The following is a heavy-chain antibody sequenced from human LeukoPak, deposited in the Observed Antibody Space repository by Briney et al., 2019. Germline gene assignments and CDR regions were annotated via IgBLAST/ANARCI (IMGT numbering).Heavy chain of an antibody. D-gene: IGHD4-23*01. J-gene: IGHJ3*02. V-gene: IGHV3-53*01. CDR2: IYTGGST. Sequence: GGSLRLSCEASGFTVSSNSMPWVRQAPGKGLEWVPVIYTGGSTYCADSVKGRCTISRDNSKNMVYLQMNSLRAEDTAVYYCARVSDYGGIFDIWGQGTMVTVSS. CDR1: GFTVSSNS. CDR3: ARVSDYGGIFDI.